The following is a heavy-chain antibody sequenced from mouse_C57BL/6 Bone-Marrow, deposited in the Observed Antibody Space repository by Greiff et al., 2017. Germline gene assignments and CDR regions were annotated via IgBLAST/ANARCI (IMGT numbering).Heavy chain of an antibody. CDR2: IYPSDSET. D-gene: IGHD1-1*01. CDR1: GYTFTSYW. CDR3: AREDYYGPYWYFDV. J-gene: IGHJ1*03. V-gene: IGHV1-61*01. Sequence: QVQLQQPGAELVRPGSSVKLSCKASGYTFTSYWMDWVKQRPGQGLEWIGNIYPSDSETHYNQKFKDKATLTVAKSSSTAYMYLSSLTSEDSAVYYCAREDYYGPYWYFDVWGTGTTVTVSS.